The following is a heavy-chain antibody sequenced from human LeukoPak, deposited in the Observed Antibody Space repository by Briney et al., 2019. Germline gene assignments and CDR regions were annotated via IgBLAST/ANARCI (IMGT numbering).Heavy chain of an antibody. CDR2: ISASGAMT. CDR1: GFTFSNAW. V-gene: IGHV3-23*01. Sequence: GGSLRLSCAASGFTFSNAWMSWVRQAPGKGLEWVSSISASGAMTYYADSVKGRFTVSRDNSKNTLYLQMSRLTDADTAVYYCAKDRSIGTYYTFDHWGQGTLVIVSS. D-gene: IGHD1-26*01. CDR3: AKDRSIGTYYTFDH. J-gene: IGHJ4*02.